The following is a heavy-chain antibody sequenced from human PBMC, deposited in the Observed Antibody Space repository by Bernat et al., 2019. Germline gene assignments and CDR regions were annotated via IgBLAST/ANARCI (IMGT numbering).Heavy chain of an antibody. D-gene: IGHD3-22*01. V-gene: IGHV5-51*01. J-gene: IGHJ4*02. CDR3: ARGLDSSGASYYFDY. CDR1: GYSFTSYW. Sequence: EVQLVQSGAEVKKPGESLKISCKGSGYSFTSYWIGWVRQMPGKGLEWMGIIYPGDYDTRYSPSFQGQATISADKSISTAYLQWSSLKASDTAMYYCARGLDSSGASYYFDYWGQGTLVTVSS. CDR2: IYPGDYDT.